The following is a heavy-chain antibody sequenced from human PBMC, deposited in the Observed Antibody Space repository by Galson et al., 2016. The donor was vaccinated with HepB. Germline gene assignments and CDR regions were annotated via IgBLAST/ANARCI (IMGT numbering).Heavy chain of an antibody. CDR3: ARGLARRPLYSFYGLDV. V-gene: IGHV1-2*04. D-gene: IGHD2-21*01. CDR2: ILPNNGAT. J-gene: IGHJ6*02. CDR1: GYTFGDSY. Sequence: SVKVSCKASGYTFGDSYIHWVRQAPGQGFEWLGWILPNNGATNFAEKFEGWVAMTTDTSINTAYMELSSLKSDDPAVYYCARGLARRPLYSFYGLDVWGQGTTVTVSS.